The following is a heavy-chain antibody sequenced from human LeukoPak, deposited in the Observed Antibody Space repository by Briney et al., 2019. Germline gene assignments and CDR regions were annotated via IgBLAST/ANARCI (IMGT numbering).Heavy chain of an antibody. V-gene: IGHV3-23*01. D-gene: IGHD2-15*01. CDR3: AKSVVVITFRFDD. Sequence: PGGSLRLSCAASGFTFSNYALSWVRQAPGKGLEWVSVLSGSGANTYYADSVKGRFTISRDNSKNMVYLQMNSLRADDTAVYYCAKSVVVITFRFDDWGQGALVTVSS. CDR1: GFTFSNYA. CDR2: LSGSGANT. J-gene: IGHJ4*02.